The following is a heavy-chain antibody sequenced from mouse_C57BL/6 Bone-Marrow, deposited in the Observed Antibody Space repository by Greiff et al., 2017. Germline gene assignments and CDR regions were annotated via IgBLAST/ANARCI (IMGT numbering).Heavy chain of an antibody. J-gene: IGHJ2*01. CDR2: INTSNGGT. Sequence: QVQLQQPGTDLVKPGASVKLSCKASGYTFTSYWMHWVKQRPGHGLEWIGNINTSNGGTNYTEKFKSKATLTVDKSSSTAYMQLSSLTSEDSAVYYCARDWDFDYWGQGTTLTVSS. D-gene: IGHD4-1*01. CDR3: ARDWDFDY. V-gene: IGHV1-53*01. CDR1: GYTFTSYW.